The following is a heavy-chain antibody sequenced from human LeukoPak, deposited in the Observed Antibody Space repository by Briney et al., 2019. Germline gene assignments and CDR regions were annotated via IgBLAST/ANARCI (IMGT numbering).Heavy chain of an antibody. V-gene: IGHV1-46*01. CDR2: INPSGGST. CDR3: ASSGSTVVTRFDY. Sequence: ASVKVSCKASGYTFTSYSMHWVRQAPGQGLEWMGVINPSGGSTNYAQKFQGRVTITTDESTSTAYMELSSLRSEDTAVYYCASSGSTVVTRFDYWGQGTLVTVSS. J-gene: IGHJ4*02. D-gene: IGHD4-23*01. CDR1: GYTFTSYS.